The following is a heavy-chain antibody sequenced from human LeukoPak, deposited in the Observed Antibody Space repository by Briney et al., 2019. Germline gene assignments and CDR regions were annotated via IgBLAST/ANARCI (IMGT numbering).Heavy chain of an antibody. V-gene: IGHV3-23*01. J-gene: IGHJ5*02. CDR3: AKAPREYCSSTSCPNWFDP. CDR2: ISGSGGST. D-gene: IGHD2-2*01. Sequence: GGSLRISCAASGFTFSSYAMKWVRQAPGKGLEWVSAISGSGGSTYYADSVKGRFTISRDNSKNTLYLQMNSLRAEDTAVYYCAKAPREYCSSTSCPNWFDPWGQGTLVTVSS. CDR1: GFTFSSYA.